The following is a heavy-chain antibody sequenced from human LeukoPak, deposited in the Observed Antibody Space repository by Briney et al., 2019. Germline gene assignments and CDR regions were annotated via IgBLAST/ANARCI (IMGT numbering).Heavy chain of an antibody. D-gene: IGHD3-22*01. V-gene: IGHV1-69*13. J-gene: IGHJ4*02. CDR1: GGTFISYA. CDR2: IIPIFGTA. CDR3: ARGGEGSITMIVVAPFDY. Sequence: ASVKVSCKASGGTFISYAISWVRQAPGQGLEWMGGIIPIFGTANYAQKLQGRVTITADESTSTAYMELSSLRSEDTAVYYCARGGEGSITMIVVAPFDYWGQGTLVTVSS.